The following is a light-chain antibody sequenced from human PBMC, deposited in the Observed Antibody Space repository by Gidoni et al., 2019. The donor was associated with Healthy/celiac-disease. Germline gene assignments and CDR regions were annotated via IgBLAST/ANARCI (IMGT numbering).Light chain of an antibody. CDR2: DAS. V-gene: IGKV1-33*01. CDR3: QQYDNLPPGT. J-gene: IGKJ4*01. Sequence: DILMTQSPSSLSASVGDRVTITCQASQVISHYLNWYQQKPGKAPKLLIYDASNLETGVPSRFSGSGSGTDVTFTISSLQPEDRATYYCQQYDNLPPGTFGGGTKVEIK. CDR1: QVISHY.